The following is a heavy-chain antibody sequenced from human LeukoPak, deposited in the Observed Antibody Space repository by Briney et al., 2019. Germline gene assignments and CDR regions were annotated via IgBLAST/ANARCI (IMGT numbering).Heavy chain of an antibody. J-gene: IGHJ4*02. Sequence: SVKVSCKASGYTFTGYYMHWVRQAPGQGLEWMGGIIPIFGTANYAQKFQGRVTITADESTSTAYMELSSLRSEDTAVYYCARDSSSWSGSYYFDYWGQGTLVTVSS. CDR1: GYTFTGYY. CDR3: ARDSSSWSGSYYFDY. V-gene: IGHV1-69*13. CDR2: IIPIFGTA. D-gene: IGHD6-13*01.